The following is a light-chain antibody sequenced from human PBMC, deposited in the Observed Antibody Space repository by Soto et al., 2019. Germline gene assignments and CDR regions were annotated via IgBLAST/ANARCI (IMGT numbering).Light chain of an antibody. CDR3: SAGDASLNAIL. Sequence: QSVLSQPPSASGTPGQRVTISCSGRSSNIGSNIVNWYQQLPGTAPKLLIYNNDQRPSGVPDRFSGSKSGTSASLAISGLRSEDGADYYCSAGDASLNAILFGGGTKLPVL. CDR2: NND. J-gene: IGLJ2*01. CDR1: SSNIGSNI. V-gene: IGLV1-44*01.